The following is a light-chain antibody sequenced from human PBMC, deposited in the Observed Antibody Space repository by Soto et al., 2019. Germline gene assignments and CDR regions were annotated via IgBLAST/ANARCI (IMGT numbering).Light chain of an antibody. Sequence: VVMTQSPLSMAVTLGEPASVSCRSSQGLVDNDGYSYLSWFHQRPGQSPRRLIYRISNRDSGVPDRISGSGSGTDFTLKISRVEAEDVGVYYRMQVTHWPYTFGQGTHLEI. CDR3: MQVTHWPYT. CDR1: QGLVDNDGYSY. V-gene: IGKV2-30*01. J-gene: IGKJ2*01. CDR2: RIS.